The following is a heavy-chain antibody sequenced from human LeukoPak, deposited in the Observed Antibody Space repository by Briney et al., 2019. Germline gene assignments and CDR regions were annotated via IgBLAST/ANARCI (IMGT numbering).Heavy chain of an antibody. Sequence: ASVKVSCKASEYIFTGYYMHWVRQAPGQGPEWMGRINPNNGATNYAQKFQGRVTITGDTSINTAYMELSSLRSDDTAVYYCTRESGSYHGKDYWGQGTLVTVSS. CDR3: TRESGSYHGKDY. D-gene: IGHD1-26*01. CDR2: INPNNGAT. CDR1: EYIFTGYY. V-gene: IGHV1-2*06. J-gene: IGHJ4*02.